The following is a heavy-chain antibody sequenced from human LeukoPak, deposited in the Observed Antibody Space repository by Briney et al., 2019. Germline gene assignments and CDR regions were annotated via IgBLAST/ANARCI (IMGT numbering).Heavy chain of an antibody. D-gene: IGHD3-3*01. J-gene: IGHJ6*02. Sequence: SETLSLTCTVSGGSISSSSYYWDWIRQPPGKGLEWIGSIYYSGGTYYNPFLKSRVTISVDTSKNQFSLKLSSVTAADTAVYYCARIPRMDFWSGYYHPQYGMDVWGQGTTVTVSS. CDR3: ARIPRMDFWSGYYHPQYGMDV. CDR1: GGSISSSSYY. V-gene: IGHV4-39*01. CDR2: IYYSGGT.